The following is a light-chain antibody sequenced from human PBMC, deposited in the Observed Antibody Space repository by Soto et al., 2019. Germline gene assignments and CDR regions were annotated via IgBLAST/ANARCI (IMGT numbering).Light chain of an antibody. CDR1: SSDVGGYNV. CDR3: SSFTGTSSLPYV. Sequence: QSVLTQPASVSGSPGQSITISCTGTSSDVGGYNVVSWYQHHPGKAPKLMIYEVNNRPSGVSNRFSASKSGNTASLTISGLQPEDEADYYCSSFTGTSSLPYVFGAGTKVTVL. J-gene: IGLJ1*01. CDR2: EVN. V-gene: IGLV2-14*01.